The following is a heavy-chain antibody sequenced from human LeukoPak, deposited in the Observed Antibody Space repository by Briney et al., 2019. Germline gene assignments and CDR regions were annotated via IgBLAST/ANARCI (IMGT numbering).Heavy chain of an antibody. CDR2: IYYSGST. V-gene: IGHV4-59*12. CDR1: GGSISSYY. Sequence: SETLSLTCTVSGGSISSYYWSWIRQPPGKGLEWIGYIYYSGSTNYNPSLKSRVTISVDTSKNQFSLKLSSVTAADTAVYYCARADSSGWSVNWFDPWGQGTLVTVSS. CDR3: ARADSSGWSVNWFDP. D-gene: IGHD6-19*01. J-gene: IGHJ5*02.